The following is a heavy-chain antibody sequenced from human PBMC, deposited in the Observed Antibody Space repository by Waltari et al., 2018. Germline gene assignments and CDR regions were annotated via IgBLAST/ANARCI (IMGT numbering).Heavy chain of an antibody. CDR2: INGAGSST. V-gene: IGHV3-74*01. Sequence: EVQLVESGGGLVQPGGSPRLPCAASGFTFSTYWMHWVRQAPGKGLVWVSRINGAGSSTSYADSVKGRFTISRDNAKNTLYLQMNSLKAEDTAVYYCARGAEFRYYFDYWGQGTLVTVSS. D-gene: IGHD3-10*01. CDR3: ARGAEFRYYFDY. CDR1: GFTFSTYW. J-gene: IGHJ4*02.